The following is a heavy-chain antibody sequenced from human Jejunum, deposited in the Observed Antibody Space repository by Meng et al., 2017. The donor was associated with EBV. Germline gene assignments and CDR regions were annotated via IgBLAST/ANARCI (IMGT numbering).Heavy chain of an antibody. V-gene: IGHV1-18*04. CDR2: ISTRNDDT. D-gene: IGHD2-2*01. CDR1: GHTFTNYG. J-gene: IGHJ6*02. Sequence: QVHLVHAGGEVKNPGASVTVSCKASGHTFTNYGVAWVRQDPGQGLEWMGWISTRNDDTNYAHNFQGRVTMTTDTSTNTVYMELRSLRSDDTGVYYCATDSTSSYYYYNGLDVWGQGTAVTVSS. CDR3: ATDSTSSYYYYNGLDV.